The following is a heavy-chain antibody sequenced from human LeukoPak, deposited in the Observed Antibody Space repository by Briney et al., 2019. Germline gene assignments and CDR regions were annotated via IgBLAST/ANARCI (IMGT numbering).Heavy chain of an antibody. D-gene: IGHD3-10*01. CDR1: GFTFSSYG. Sequence: GRSLRLSCAASGFTFSSYGMHWVRQAPGKGLEWVAVIWYDGSNKYYADSVKGRFTISRDNSKNTLYLQMNSLRAEDTAVYYCAKDQGIPGAADYWGQGTLVTVSS. J-gene: IGHJ4*02. CDR3: AKDQGIPGAADY. V-gene: IGHV3-33*06. CDR2: IWYDGSNK.